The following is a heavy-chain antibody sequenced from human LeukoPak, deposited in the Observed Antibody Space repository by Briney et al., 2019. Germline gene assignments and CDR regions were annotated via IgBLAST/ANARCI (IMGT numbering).Heavy chain of an antibody. CDR2: IYYSGST. CDR3: ARGAPPGYYYDYYMDV. CDR1: GGSISSYY. J-gene: IGHJ6*03. Sequence: SETLSPTCTVSGGSISSYYWSWIRQTPGKGLGWMGYIYYSGSTNFNPSLKSRVTMSVDTSKNQFSLRMSSVTAADTAVYYCARGAPPGYYYDYYMDVWGKGTTVTISS. V-gene: IGHV4-59*01.